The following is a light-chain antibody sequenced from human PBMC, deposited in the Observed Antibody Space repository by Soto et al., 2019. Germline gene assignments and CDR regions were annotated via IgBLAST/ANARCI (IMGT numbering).Light chain of an antibody. CDR3: QSYDSSLSAYV. CDR1: NSNIGSNK. J-gene: IGLJ1*01. Sequence: QSVLTQPPSASGTPGQRVTISCSGSNSNIGSNKVNWYQQLPGTAPKLLIYTSNQRPSGVPDRFSGSKSGTSASLAITGLQAEDEADYYCQSYDSSLSAYVFGTGTKVTVL. V-gene: IGLV1-44*01. CDR2: TSN.